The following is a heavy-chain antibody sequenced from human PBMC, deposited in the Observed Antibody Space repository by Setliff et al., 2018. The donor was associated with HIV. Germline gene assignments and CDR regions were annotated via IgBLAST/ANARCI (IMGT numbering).Heavy chain of an antibody. CDR3: ARVPPEYSSSSQAFDI. CDR1: GGSISTYY. CDR2: IYYSGST. V-gene: IGHV4-59*01. J-gene: IGHJ3*02. Sequence: PSETLSLTCTVSGGSISTYYWSWIRQSPGKGLEWIGYIYYSGSTKYNPSLTSRVTISVDTSKNKFSLKMRSVTAADTAVYYCARVPPEYSSSSQAFDIWGQGTMVTVSS. D-gene: IGHD6-6*01.